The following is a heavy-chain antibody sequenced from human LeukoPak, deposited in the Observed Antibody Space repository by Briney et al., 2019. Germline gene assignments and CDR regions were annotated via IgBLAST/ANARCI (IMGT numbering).Heavy chain of an antibody. J-gene: IGHJ6*03. V-gene: IGHV3-11*04. D-gene: IGHD1-1*01. Sequence: GGSLRLSCAASGLTSRDCYMSSIRQAPGKGLEWVSYISSSGSTIYYADSVKGRFTISRDNAKNSLYLQMNSLRAEDTAVYYCARARTGKSYYYMDVWGKGTTVTVSS. CDR1: GLTSRDCY. CDR3: ARARTGKSYYYMDV. CDR2: ISSSGSTI.